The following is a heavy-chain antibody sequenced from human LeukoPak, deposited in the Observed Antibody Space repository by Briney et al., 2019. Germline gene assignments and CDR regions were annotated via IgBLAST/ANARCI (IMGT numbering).Heavy chain of an antibody. CDR2: ISHTGDYK. Sequence: HPGRSLRLSCAASGFTFSAYSMHWVRRAPGKGLEWVALISHTGDYKYYADSVTGRFTVSRDNAKNSLYLQMNSLRAEDTAVYYCARYIVATDYFDYWGQGTLVTVSS. D-gene: IGHD5-12*01. CDR1: GFTFSAYS. CDR3: ARYIVATDYFDY. J-gene: IGHJ4*02. V-gene: IGHV3-30-3*01.